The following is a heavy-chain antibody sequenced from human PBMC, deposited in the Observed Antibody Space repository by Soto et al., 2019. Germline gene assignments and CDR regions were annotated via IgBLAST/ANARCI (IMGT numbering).Heavy chain of an antibody. D-gene: IGHD2-15*01. CDR2: ISSGGSTI. CDR3: ARDPHCSGGSCYQTLDY. V-gene: IGHV3-48*04. CDR1: GVTFCSYW. J-gene: IGHJ4*02. Sequence: QTGGSPRLSCAASGVTFCSYWMHWVRQDPGKGLEWVSHISSGGSTIYYADSVKGRFTISRDNAKNSLYLQMNSLRAEDTAVYYCARDPHCSGGSCYQTLDYWGQGTLGTVSS.